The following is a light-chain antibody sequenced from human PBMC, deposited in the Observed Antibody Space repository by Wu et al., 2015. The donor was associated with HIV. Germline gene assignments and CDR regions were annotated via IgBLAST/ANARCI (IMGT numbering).Light chain of an antibody. V-gene: IGKV3D-15*01. CDR1: QSVGAN. CDR3: QQCDNWPPIT. CDR2: GAS. Sequence: IVMTQSPATLSVSPGERVTLSCRASQSVGANLAWYQQKPGQAPRVLIYGASSRATGIPDRFSGSGSGTEFTLTISSMESEDFAVYYCQQCDNWPPITFGQGTRLEIK. J-gene: IGKJ5*01.